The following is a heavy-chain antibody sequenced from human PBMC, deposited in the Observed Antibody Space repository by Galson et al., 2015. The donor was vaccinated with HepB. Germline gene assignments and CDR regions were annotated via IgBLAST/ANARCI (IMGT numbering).Heavy chain of an antibody. CDR3: AKFGRPYDYDSSGFYDY. Sequence: SLRLSCAASGFTFSRYAMNWVRQAPGKGLEWVSLIRSTGGSEYYADSVKGRSTISRDNSKNTLYLQMNSLRAEDTAVYYCAKFGRPYDYDSSGFYDYWGQGTLVTVSS. J-gene: IGHJ4*02. CDR1: GFTFSRYA. D-gene: IGHD3-22*01. CDR2: IRSTGGSE. V-gene: IGHV3-23*01.